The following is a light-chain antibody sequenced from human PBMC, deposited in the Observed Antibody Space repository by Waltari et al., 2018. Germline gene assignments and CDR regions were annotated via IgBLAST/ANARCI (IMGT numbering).Light chain of an antibody. J-gene: IGLJ1*01. CDR3: SSYTSSSTLGV. V-gene: IGLV2-14*03. CDR1: RSDVGGYNS. Sequence: QSALTQPASVSGSPGQSITISCTGTRSDVGGYNSVSWYQQHPGNAPKLMIYDVSNRPSGVSNRFSGSKSGNTASLTISGLQAEDEADYYCSSYTSSSTLGVFGTGTKVTVL. CDR2: DVS.